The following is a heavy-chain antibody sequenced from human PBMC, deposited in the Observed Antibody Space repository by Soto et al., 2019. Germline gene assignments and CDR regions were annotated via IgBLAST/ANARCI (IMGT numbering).Heavy chain of an antibody. CDR2: IYYSGST. CDR1: GGSISSYY. CDR3: ARLDCSSTSCKGGAPFDY. V-gene: IGHV4-59*08. D-gene: IGHD2-2*01. J-gene: IGHJ4*02. Sequence: SETLSLTCTVSGGSISSYYWSWIRQPPGKGLEWIGYIYYSGSTNYNPSLKSRVTISVDTSKNQFSLKLSSVTAADTAVYYCARLDCSSTSCKGGAPFDYWGQGTLVTVSS.